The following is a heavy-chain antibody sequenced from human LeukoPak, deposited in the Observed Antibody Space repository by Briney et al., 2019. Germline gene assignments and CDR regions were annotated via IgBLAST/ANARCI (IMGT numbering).Heavy chain of an antibody. CDR3: ARGRASGGAAAVFWFDP. V-gene: IGHV4-39*07. J-gene: IGHJ5*02. D-gene: IGHD6-13*01. CDR2: IYYSGST. CDR1: GGSISSSSYY. Sequence: MSSETLSLTCTVSGGSISSSSYYWGWIRQPPGKGLEWIGSIYYSGSTYYNPSLKSRVTISVDTSKNQFSLKLSSVTAADTAVYYCARGRASGGAAAVFWFDPWGQGTLVTVSS.